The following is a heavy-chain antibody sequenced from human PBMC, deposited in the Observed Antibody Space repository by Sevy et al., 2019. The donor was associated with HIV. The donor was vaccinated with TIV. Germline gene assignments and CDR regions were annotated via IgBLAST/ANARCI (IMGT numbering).Heavy chain of an antibody. CDR2: IWYDGSNK. CDR1: GFTFSSYG. V-gene: IGHV3-33*01. J-gene: IGHJ6*02. Sequence: GGSLRLSCAASGFTFSSYGMHWVRQAPGKGLEWAAVIWYDGSNKYYADSVKGRFTISRDNSKNTLYLQMNSLRAEDTAVYCCASELAASPYYYGMDVWGQGTTVTVSS. CDR3: ASELAASPYYYGMDV. D-gene: IGHD6-6*01.